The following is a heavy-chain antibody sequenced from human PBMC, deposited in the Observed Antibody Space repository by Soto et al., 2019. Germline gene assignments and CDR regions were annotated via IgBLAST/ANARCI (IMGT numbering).Heavy chain of an antibody. Sequence: QVQLQQWGAGLLKPSETLSLTCAVYGGSFSGYYWSWIRQPPGKGLEWIGEINHSGSTNYNPSLKSRVTISVDTSENQFSLKLSSVTAADMAVYYCARVRAAAGRSDPWGQGTLVTVSS. D-gene: IGHD6-13*01. CDR3: ARVRAAAGRSDP. CDR1: GGSFSGYY. V-gene: IGHV4-34*01. J-gene: IGHJ5*02. CDR2: INHSGST.